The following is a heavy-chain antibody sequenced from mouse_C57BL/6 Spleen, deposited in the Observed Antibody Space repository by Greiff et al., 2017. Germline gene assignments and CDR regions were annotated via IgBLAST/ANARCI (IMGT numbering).Heavy chain of an antibody. J-gene: IGHJ4*01. CDR1: GFTFSSYA. D-gene: IGHD1-1*02. V-gene: IGHV5-4*03. CDR2: ISDGGSYT. CDR3: ARGATMVDYYAMDY. Sequence: EVMLVESGGGLVKPGGSLKLSCAASGFTFSSYAMSWVRQTPEKRLEWVATISDGGSYTYYPDNVKGRFTISRDNAKNNLYLQMSHLKSEDTAMYYCARGATMVDYYAMDYWGQGTSGTVSS.